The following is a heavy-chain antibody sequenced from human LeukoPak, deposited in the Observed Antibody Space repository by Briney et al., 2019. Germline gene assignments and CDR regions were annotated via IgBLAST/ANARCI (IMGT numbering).Heavy chain of an antibody. D-gene: IGHD3-10*02. J-gene: IGHJ6*04. CDR2: ISSSGSTI. CDR1: RFTFSNYW. Sequence: GGSLRLSCVASRFTFSNYWMTWVRQAPGKGLEWVSYISSSGSTIYYADSVKGRFTISRDNAKNSLYLQMNSLRAEDTAVYYCAELGITMIGGVWGKGTTVTISS. V-gene: IGHV3-48*04. CDR3: AELGITMIGGV.